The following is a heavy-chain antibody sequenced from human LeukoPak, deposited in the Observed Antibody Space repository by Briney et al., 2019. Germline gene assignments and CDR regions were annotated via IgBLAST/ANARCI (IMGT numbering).Heavy chain of an antibody. CDR1: GGSISSGGYS. V-gene: IGHV4-30-2*01. J-gene: IGHJ4*02. CDR3: ASLSNYGDYGYFDY. D-gene: IGHD4-17*01. Sequence: NASETLSLTCAVSGGSISSGGYSWSWIRQPPGKGLEWIGYIYHSGSTYYNPSLKSRVTISVDRSKNQFSLKLSSVTAADTAVYYCASLSNYGDYGYFDYWGQGTLVTASS. CDR2: IYHSGST.